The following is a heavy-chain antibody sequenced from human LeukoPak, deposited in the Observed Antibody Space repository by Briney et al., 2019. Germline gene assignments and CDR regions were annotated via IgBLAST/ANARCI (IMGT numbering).Heavy chain of an antibody. J-gene: IGHJ4*02. V-gene: IGHV3-30*18. D-gene: IGHD3-10*01. CDR3: AKDYYASGDGPFDY. CDR1: GFTFTNFG. CDR2: MSYDGRKQ. Sequence: PGGSLRLSCAASGFTFTNFGMHWVRQAPGKGLEWVAVMSYDGRKQYNADSVKGRFTSSRDNSKNTLYLQMNSLRAEDTAIYYCAKDYYASGDGPFDYWGQGTLVTVSS.